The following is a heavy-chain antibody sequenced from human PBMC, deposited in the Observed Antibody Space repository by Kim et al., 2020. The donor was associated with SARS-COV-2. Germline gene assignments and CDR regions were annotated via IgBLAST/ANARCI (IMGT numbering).Heavy chain of an antibody. V-gene: IGHV3-15*04. J-gene: IGHJ4*02. Sequence: GGSLRLSCAASGFTFNNAWMSWVRQAPGKGLEWVGRIESKTDGETTDYAAPVKGRFTISRDDSKNTLYLQMNSLKTEDTAVYYCTTWDYVWGSYRRFDYWGQGTLVTVSS. CDR1: GFTFNNAW. CDR2: IESKTDGETT. CDR3: TTWDYVWGSYRRFDY. D-gene: IGHD3-16*02.